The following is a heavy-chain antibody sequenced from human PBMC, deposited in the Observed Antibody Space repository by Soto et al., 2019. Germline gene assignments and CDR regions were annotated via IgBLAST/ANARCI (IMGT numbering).Heavy chain of an antibody. J-gene: IGHJ6*03. Sequence: QVQLVESGGGVVQPGRSLRLSCAASEFTFSRHGMHWVRQAPGKGLQWVGVIWSDGSNEVYADSVKGRFIISRDNSKNILYLQMNSLRAEDTAVYYCARERTFGDNKHNYMDVWGKGTTVTVSS. D-gene: IGHD3-10*01. CDR3: ARERTFGDNKHNYMDV. V-gene: IGHV3-33*01. CDR1: EFTFSRHG. CDR2: IWSDGSNE.